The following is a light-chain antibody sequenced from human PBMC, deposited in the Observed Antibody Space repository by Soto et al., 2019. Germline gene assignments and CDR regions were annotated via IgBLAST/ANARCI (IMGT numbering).Light chain of an antibody. Sequence: EIVLTQSPATLSLSPGERATLSCRASQSVNNYLAWYQQKPGQAPRLLIYDASNGATGIPARFSGSGSGTDFTLTIISLEPEDFAVYYCQQRSNWPLTFGGGTKVEIK. CDR3: QQRSNWPLT. CDR1: QSVNNY. CDR2: DAS. V-gene: IGKV3-11*01. J-gene: IGKJ4*01.